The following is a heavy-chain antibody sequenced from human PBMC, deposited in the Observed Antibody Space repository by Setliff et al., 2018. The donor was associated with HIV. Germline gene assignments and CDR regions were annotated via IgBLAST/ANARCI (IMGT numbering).Heavy chain of an antibody. J-gene: IGHJ4*02. CDR1: GGSISNSGYW. CDR3: AVRRYYDSTGYYDY. CDR2: IYHSGST. Sequence: SSETLSLTCTVSGGSISNSGYWWTWVRQSPGKGLEWIGEIYHSGSTNYSPSLKSRVTISVDKSKNQFSLKLTSVTAADTAVYYCAVRRYYDSTGYYDYWGQGTLVTVSS. V-gene: IGHV4-4*02. D-gene: IGHD3-22*01.